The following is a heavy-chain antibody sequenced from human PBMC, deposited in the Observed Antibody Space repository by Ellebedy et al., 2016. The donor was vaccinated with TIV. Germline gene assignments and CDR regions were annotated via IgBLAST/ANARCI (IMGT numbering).Heavy chain of an antibody. CDR3: ATDGSYGDYRSPTHAFVM. D-gene: IGHD1-26*01. CDR1: GFSFRSYW. J-gene: IGHJ3*02. V-gene: IGHV3-7*01. CDR2: INQDGSDK. Sequence: GESLKISCAASGFSFRSYWMTWVRQAPGKGLEWVANINQDGSDKYYVDSLRGRFTISRDNAMNSVYLQMKSLSGEDTAVYYYATDGSYGDYRSPTHAFVMWGQGTLVTVSS.